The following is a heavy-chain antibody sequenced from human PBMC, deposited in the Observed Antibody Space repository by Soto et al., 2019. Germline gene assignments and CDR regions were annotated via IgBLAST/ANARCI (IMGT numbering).Heavy chain of an antibody. CDR2: IYYSGST. J-gene: IGHJ4*02. CDR1: GGSISSGGYY. V-gene: IGHV4-31*03. CDR3: ASNCSGGSCYSRDY. Sequence: SETLSLTCTVSGGSISSGGYYWSWIRQHPGKGLEWIGYIYYSGSTYYNPSLKSRVTISVDTSKNQFSLKLSSVTAADTAVYYCASNCSGGSCYSRDYWGQGTLVTAPQ. D-gene: IGHD2-15*01.